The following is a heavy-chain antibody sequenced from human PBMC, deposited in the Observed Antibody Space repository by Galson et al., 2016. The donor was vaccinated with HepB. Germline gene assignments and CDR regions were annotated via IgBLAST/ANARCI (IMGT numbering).Heavy chain of an antibody. CDR1: GFTFRSYN. D-gene: IGHD5-18*01. Sequence: SLRLSCAASGFTFRSYNMNWVRQAPGKGLEWVSSINSDNTYIYYGDSVRGRFTVSRDEAKKSVYLEMNSLRAEDMAVYYCAGRHTAMNWFDSWGQGTLVTVSS. J-gene: IGHJ5*01. CDR2: INSDNTYI. V-gene: IGHV3-21*01. CDR3: AGRHTAMNWFDS.